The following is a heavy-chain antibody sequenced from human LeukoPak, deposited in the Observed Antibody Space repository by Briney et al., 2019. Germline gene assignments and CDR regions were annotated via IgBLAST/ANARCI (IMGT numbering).Heavy chain of an antibody. V-gene: IGHV1-18*01. Sequence: ASVTVSCKASGYTFTSYGISWVRQAPGQGLEWMGWISAYNGNTNYAQKLQGRVTMTTDTSTSTAYMELRSLRSDDTAVYYCARQRADIVATIGYYFDYWGQGTLVTVSS. CDR1: GYTFTSYG. D-gene: IGHD5-12*01. CDR3: ARQRADIVATIGYYFDY. J-gene: IGHJ4*02. CDR2: ISAYNGNT.